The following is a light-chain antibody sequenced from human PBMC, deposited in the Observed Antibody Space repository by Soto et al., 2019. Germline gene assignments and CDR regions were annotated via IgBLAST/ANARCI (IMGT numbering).Light chain of an antibody. CDR3: QTYNSAPRT. J-gene: IGKJ1*01. CDR2: AAS. V-gene: IGKV1-27*01. Sequence: DIQMTQSPSSLSASIGDRVTISCRASQGISNDLAWYQQKPGKVPYLLIYAASTSHSGVPSRFRGSGSGTDFTLTISSLQPEDVATYYSQTYNSAPRTFGQGTKVDIK. CDR1: QGISND.